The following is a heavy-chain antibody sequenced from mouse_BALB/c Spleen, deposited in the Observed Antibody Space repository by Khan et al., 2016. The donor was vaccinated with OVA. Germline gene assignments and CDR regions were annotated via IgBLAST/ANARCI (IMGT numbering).Heavy chain of an antibody. J-gene: IGHJ2*01. D-gene: IGHD1-1*01. CDR2: IYPGTDNT. CDR1: GYIFTSYW. CDR3: AREEALYYFDY. Sequence: VQLQQSGAELVRPGASVKLSCKTSGYIFTSYWIHWVRQRSGKGLEWIARIYPGTDNTSSNEKVKDKATLTAAKSSSTAYMQLSSLKSEDSAVYFCAREEALYYFDYWGQGTTLPVSS. V-gene: IGHV1-76*01.